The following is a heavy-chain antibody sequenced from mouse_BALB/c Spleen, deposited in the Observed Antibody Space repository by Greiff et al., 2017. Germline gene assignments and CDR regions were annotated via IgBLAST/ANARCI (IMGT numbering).Heavy chain of an antibody. Sequence: EVHLVESGPSLVKPSQTLSLTCSVTGDSITSGYWNWIRKFPGNKLEYMGYISYSGSTYYNPSLKSRISITRDTSKNQYYLQLNSVTTEDTATYYCAGYGNYDWYFDVWGAGTTVTVSS. CDR3: AGYGNYDWYFDV. CDR1: GDSITSGY. V-gene: IGHV3-8*02. D-gene: IGHD2-1*01. J-gene: IGHJ1*01. CDR2: ISYSGST.